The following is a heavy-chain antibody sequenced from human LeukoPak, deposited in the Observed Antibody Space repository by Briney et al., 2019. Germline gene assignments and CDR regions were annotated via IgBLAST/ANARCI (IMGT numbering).Heavy chain of an antibody. D-gene: IGHD4-17*01. CDR2: IYWDDDK. V-gene: IGHV2-5*02. J-gene: IGHJ4*02. CDR1: GFSLSTPEVG. CDR3: ARLLTTVFSFDS. Sequence: SGPTLVNPTQTLTLTCTFSGFSLSTPEVGVGWIRQPPGEALEWLALIYWDDDKRYSPSPKSRLTISMDTSKNQVVLTMANMDPVDTATYYCARLLTTVFSFDSWGQGALVTVSS.